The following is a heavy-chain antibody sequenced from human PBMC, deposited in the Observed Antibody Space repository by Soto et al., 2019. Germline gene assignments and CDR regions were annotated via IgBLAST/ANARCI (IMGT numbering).Heavy chain of an antibody. D-gene: IGHD2-15*01. Sequence: QVQLVQSGAEVKKPGASVKVSCKASGYTFTSYGISWVRQAPGQGLERMGWISAYNGNTNYAQKLQGRVTMTTDTSTSTAYIELRSLRSDDTAVYYCAREVVVAATHYGMDVWGQGTTVTVSS. CDR1: GYTFTSYG. V-gene: IGHV1-18*01. CDR3: AREVVVAATHYGMDV. J-gene: IGHJ6*02. CDR2: ISAYNGNT.